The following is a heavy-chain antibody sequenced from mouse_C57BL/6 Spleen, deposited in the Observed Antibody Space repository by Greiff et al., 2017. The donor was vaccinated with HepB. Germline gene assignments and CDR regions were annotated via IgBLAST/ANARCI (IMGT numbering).Heavy chain of an antibody. Sequence: EVKLVESGPELVKPGASVKISCKASGYSFTDYNMNWVKQSNGKSLEWIGVINPNYGTTSYNQKFKGKATLTVDQSSSTAYMQLNSLTSEDSAVYYCARGRGYYEVYYAMDYWGQGTSVTVSS. CDR2: INPNYGTT. J-gene: IGHJ4*01. CDR3: ARGRGYYEVYYAMDY. V-gene: IGHV1-39*01. D-gene: IGHD2-4*01. CDR1: GYSFTDYN.